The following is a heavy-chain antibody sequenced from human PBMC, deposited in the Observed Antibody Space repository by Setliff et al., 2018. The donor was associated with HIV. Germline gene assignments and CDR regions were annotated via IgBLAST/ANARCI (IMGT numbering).Heavy chain of an antibody. V-gene: IGHV1-69*05. J-gene: IGHJ6*03. CDR1: GGSFGTFD. CDR2: IIPLFGAP. D-gene: IGHD3-10*01. CDR3: AKLTYFGSGSRVPKPGYFYMDV. Sequence: ASVKVSCNASGGSFGTFDISWVRQAPGQGLAWVGEIIPLFGAPNYAQKFQGRVTLTTDESTSAACMELRSLRSEDTAVYYCAKLTYFGSGSRVPKPGYFYMDVWGQGTTVTVSS.